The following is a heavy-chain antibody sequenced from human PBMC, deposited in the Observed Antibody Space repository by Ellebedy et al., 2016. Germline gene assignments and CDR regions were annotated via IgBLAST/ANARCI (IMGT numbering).Heavy chain of an antibody. CDR2: MYGGGTE. D-gene: IGHD4-23*01. V-gene: IGHV3-53*01. J-gene: IGHJ3*02. Sequence: GESLKISXAASGFSVTSNDMSWVRQAPGRGLELVSLMYGGGTEYYADSVKGRFTITTDNSKKTLYLQMNSLRAEDTAVYYCATRHYGGFDIWGRGTMVTVSS. CDR1: GFSVTSND. CDR3: ATRHYGGFDI.